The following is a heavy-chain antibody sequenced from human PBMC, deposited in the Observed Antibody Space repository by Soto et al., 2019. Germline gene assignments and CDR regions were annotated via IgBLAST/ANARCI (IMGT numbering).Heavy chain of an antibody. J-gene: IGHJ3*02. V-gene: IGHV1-18*01. CDR3: ARCCWNDVAFDI. CDR2: ISAYNGNT. Sequence: ASVRVSCRASGYTFTSYGISWVRQAPGQGLEWMGWISAYNGNTNYAQKLQGRVTMTTDTSTSTAYMELRSLRSDDTAVYYCARCCWNDVAFDIWGQGSMVTVSS. D-gene: IGHD1-1*01. CDR1: GYTFTSYG.